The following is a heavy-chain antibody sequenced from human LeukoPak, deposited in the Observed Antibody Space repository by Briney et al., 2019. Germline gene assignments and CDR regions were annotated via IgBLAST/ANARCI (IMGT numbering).Heavy chain of an antibody. J-gene: IGHJ3*02. CDR3: VYGGNSTSFDI. V-gene: IGHV3-74*01. Sequence: GGSLRLSCAASGFTFSSYWMHWVRQAPGKGLVWASRINSDGSSTSYADSVKGRFTISRDNAKNTLYLHMNGLRADDTAVYYCVYGGNSTSFDIWGQGTMVTVSS. D-gene: IGHD4-23*01. CDR1: GFTFSSYW. CDR2: INSDGSST.